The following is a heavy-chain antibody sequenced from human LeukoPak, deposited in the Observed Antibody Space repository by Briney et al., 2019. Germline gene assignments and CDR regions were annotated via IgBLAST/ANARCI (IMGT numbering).Heavy chain of an antibody. V-gene: IGHV3-23*01. Sequence: GGSLRLSCTTSGFTFGDYAITWVRQAPGKGLEWVSAISGSGGSTDYADSVKGRFTISRDNSKNTLYLQMNSLRVEDTAVYYCAKAGFSDILTDGLDIWGQGTMVIVSS. CDR3: AKAGFSDILTDGLDI. CDR1: GFTFGDYA. CDR2: ISGSGGST. D-gene: IGHD3-9*01. J-gene: IGHJ3*02.